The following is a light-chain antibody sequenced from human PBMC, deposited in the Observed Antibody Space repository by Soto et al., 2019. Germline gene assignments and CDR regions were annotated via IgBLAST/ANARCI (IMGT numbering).Light chain of an antibody. CDR3: QQYESYSPLT. CDR1: QSIRSW. J-gene: IGKJ4*01. V-gene: IGKV1-5*01. CDR2: DAS. Sequence: GDRVTITCRASQSIRSWLAWYQQKPGKAPKPLIYDASNLESGVPSRFSGRRSGTEFTLTISSLQPEDFATYYCQQYESYSPLTFGGGTKVEIK.